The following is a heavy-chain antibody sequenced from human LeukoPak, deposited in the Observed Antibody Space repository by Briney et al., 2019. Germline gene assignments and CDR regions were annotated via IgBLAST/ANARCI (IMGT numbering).Heavy chain of an antibody. CDR2: IYYSGST. CDR3: ASYRRVGATVFDY. CDR1: GGSIGSYY. J-gene: IGHJ4*02. Sequence: SETLSLTCTVSGGSIGSYYWSWIRQPPGKGLEWIGYIYYSGSTNYSPSLKSRATISVDTSKNQFSLKLSSVTAADTAVYYCASYRRVGATVFDYWGQGTLVTVSS. V-gene: IGHV4-59*01. D-gene: IGHD1-26*01.